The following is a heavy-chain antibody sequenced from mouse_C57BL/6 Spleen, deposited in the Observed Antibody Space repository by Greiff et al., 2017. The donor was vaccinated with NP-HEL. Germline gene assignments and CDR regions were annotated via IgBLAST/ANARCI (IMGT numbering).Heavy chain of an antibody. CDR3: ARPDYYGSSPAWFAY. CDR1: GFTFSDYG. CDR2: ISSGSSTI. V-gene: IGHV5-17*01. Sequence: EVKVEESGGGLVKPGGSLKLSCAASGFTFSDYGMHWVRQAPEKGLEWVAYISSGSSTIYYADTVKGRFTISRDNAKNTLFLQMTSLRSEDTAMYYCARPDYYGSSPAWFAYWGQGTLVTVSA. D-gene: IGHD1-1*01. J-gene: IGHJ3*01.